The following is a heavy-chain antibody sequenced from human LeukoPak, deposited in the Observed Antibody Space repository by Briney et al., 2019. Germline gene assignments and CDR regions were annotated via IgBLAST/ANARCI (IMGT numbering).Heavy chain of an antibody. CDR1: GVPFSSYW. J-gene: IGHJ4*02. Sequence: GGSLRLSCAAFGVPFSSYWMHWVRQTPGKGLVWVSRINSGGSGTSYADSVKGRFTISRDNAKNTLYLQMNSLRAEDTALYYCATSLGPLTEYWGQGTLVTVSS. D-gene: IGHD7-27*01. CDR3: ATSLGPLTEY. CDR2: INSGGSGT. V-gene: IGHV3-74*01.